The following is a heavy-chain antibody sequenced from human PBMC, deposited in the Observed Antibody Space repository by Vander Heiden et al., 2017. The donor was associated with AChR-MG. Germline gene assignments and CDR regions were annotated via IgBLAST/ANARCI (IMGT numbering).Heavy chain of an antibody. CDR3: ARDRLHYYGSGSRPVYYGMDV. CDR1: GFTVSSNY. D-gene: IGHD3-10*01. Sequence: EVQLVETGGGLIQPGGSLRLSCAASGFTVSSNYMSWVRQAPGKGLEWVSVIYSGGSTYYADSVKGRFTISRDNSKNTLYLQMNSLRAEDTAVYYCARDRLHYYGSGSRPVYYGMDVWGQGTTVTVSS. J-gene: IGHJ6*02. V-gene: IGHV3-53*02. CDR2: IYSGGST.